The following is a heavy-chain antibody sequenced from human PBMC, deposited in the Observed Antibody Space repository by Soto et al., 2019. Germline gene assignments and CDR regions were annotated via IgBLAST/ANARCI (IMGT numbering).Heavy chain of an antibody. CDR2: ISGSGGST. D-gene: IGHD2-15*01. CDR3: AKDLSPYCGGGSCYEGDYGDYILASYFQH. J-gene: IGHJ1*01. CDR1: GFTFSSYA. V-gene: IGHV3-23*01. Sequence: GGSLRLSCAASGFTFSSYAMSWVRQAPGKGLEWVSAISGSGGSTYYADSVKGRFTISRDNSKNTLYLQMNSLRAEDTAVYYCAKDLSPYCGGGSCYEGDYGDYILASYFQHWGQGTLVTVSS.